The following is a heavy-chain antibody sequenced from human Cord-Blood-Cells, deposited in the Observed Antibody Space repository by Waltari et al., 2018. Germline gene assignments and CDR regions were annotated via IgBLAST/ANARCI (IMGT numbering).Heavy chain of an antibody. D-gene: IGHD1-26*01. J-gene: IGHJ4*02. Sequence: QVQLVQSGAEVKKPGASVKVSCKASGYTFTGYYMHWVRQAPGQGLEWMGWINPNRGGTNEAQKFQGRVSMTRATAISTAYMELSRLRSDDTAVYYCARRYSGSYRYWGQGTLVTVSS. CDR1: GYTFTGYY. CDR2: INPNRGGT. CDR3: ARRYSGSYRY. V-gene: IGHV1-2*02.